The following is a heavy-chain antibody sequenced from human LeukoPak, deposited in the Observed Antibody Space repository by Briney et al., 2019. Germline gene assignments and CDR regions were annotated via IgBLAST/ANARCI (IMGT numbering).Heavy chain of an antibody. V-gene: IGHV4-38-2*02. CDR3: ARDPGIRPYSSSWYSRTGAFDI. D-gene: IGHD6-13*01. J-gene: IGHJ3*02. CDR2: IYTSGST. CDR1: GYSISSDYY. Sequence: SETLSLTCTVSGYSISSDYYWGWIRQPPGKGLEWIGRIYTSGSTNYNPSLKSRVTISVDTSKNQFSLKLSSVTAADTAVYYCARDPGIRPYSSSWYSRTGAFDIWGQGTMVTVSS.